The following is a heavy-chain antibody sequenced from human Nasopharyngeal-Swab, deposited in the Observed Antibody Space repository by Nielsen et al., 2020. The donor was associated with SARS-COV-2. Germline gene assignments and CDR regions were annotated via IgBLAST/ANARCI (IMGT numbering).Heavy chain of an antibody. Sequence: GGSLRLSCEGSGYSFSNYWISWVRQVPGKGLVWMGKVDPSDSYTDYSPSLRGHVTISVDRSISTAYLQWSSLKASDTAMYYCARQYQNYFGSGDYHGAFDIWGQGTMVTVSS. CDR3: ARQYQNYFGSGDYHGAFDI. D-gene: IGHD3-10*01. CDR1: GYSFSNYW. CDR2: VDPSDSYT. V-gene: IGHV5-10-1*01. J-gene: IGHJ3*02.